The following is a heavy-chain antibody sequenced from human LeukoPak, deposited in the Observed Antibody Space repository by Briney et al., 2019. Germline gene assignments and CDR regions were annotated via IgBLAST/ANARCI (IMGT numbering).Heavy chain of an antibody. CDR2: INPNSGGT. CDR1: GYTFTGYY. J-gene: IGHJ4*02. D-gene: IGHD3-10*01. CDR3: ARDKSSMVRGVIIRTCDY. Sequence: ASVKVSCKASGYTFTGYYMHWVRQAPGQGLEWMGWINPNSGGTNYAQKFQGRVTMTTDTSTSTAYMELRSLRSDDTAVYYCARDKSSMVRGVIIRTCDYWGQGTLVTVSS. V-gene: IGHV1-2*02.